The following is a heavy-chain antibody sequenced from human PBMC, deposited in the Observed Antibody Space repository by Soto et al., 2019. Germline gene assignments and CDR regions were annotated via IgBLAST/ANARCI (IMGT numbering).Heavy chain of an antibody. J-gene: IGHJ3*02. D-gene: IGHD3-10*01. Sequence: GGSLRLSCSASGFTFSCYAMHWVRQAPGKGLEWVSVIYSGGSTYYADSVKGRFTISRHNSKNTLYLQMNSLRAEDTAVYYCARADSGRFAFDIWGQGTMVTVS. V-gene: IGHV3-53*04. CDR1: GFTFSCYA. CDR2: IYSGGST. CDR3: ARADSGRFAFDI.